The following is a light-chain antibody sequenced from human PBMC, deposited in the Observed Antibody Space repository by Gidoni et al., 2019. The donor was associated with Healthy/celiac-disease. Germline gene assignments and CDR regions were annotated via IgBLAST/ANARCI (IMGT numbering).Light chain of an antibody. V-gene: IGKV1-27*01. CDR3: QKYNSAPPGWT. CDR1: QGISNY. CDR2: AAS. Sequence: DIQMTQSPSSLSASVGDRVTITCRASQGISNYLAWYQQKPGKVPKLLIYAASTLQSGVPSQFSGSGSGTDFTLTISSLQPEDVATYYCQKYNSAPPGWTFGQGTKVEIK. J-gene: IGKJ1*01.